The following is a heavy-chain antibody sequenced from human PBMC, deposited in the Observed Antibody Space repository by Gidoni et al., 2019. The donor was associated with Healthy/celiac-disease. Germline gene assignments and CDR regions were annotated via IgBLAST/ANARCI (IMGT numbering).Heavy chain of an antibody. CDR1: GYSISSGYY. Sequence: QVQLQESGPGLVKPSETLSLTCTVSGYSISSGYYWGWIRQPPGKGLEWIGSIYHSGSTYYNTSLKSRVTISVDTSKNQFSLKLSSVTAADTAVYYCAKPWGLWFGEVDAFDIWGQGTMVTVSS. CDR2: IYHSGST. J-gene: IGHJ3*02. D-gene: IGHD3-10*01. V-gene: IGHV4-38-2*02. CDR3: AKPWGLWFGEVDAFDI.